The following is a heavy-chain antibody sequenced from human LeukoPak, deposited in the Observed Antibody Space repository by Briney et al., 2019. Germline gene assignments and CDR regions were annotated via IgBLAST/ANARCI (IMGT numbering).Heavy chain of an antibody. CDR3: AKGGGVYCSSTSCSRALDY. CDR2: IWYDGSNK. D-gene: IGHD2-2*01. V-gene: IGHV3-33*06. J-gene: IGHJ4*02. Sequence: PGGSLRLSCAASGFTFSSYGMHWVRQAPGKGLEWVAVIWYDGSNKYYADSVKGRFTISRDNSQNTLYLQMKSLRAEDTAVYYCAKGGGVYCSSTSCSRALDYWGQGTLVTVSS. CDR1: GFTFSSYG.